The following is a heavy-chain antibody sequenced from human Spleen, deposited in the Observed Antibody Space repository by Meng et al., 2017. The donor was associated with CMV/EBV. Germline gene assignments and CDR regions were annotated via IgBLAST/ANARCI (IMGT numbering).Heavy chain of an antibody. J-gene: IGHJ4*02. CDR2: IFSGGNT. V-gene: IGHV3-69-1*01. CDR1: GFTVSSNY. CDR3: ARGGHYHDTGAYASY. D-gene: IGHD3-22*01. Sequence: GESLKISCAASGFTVSSNYMSWVRQAPGKGLEWVSFIFSGGNTYYADSVNYADSVKGRFTISRDNAKNSLFLQMNSLRAEDTAVYYCARGGHYHDTGAYASYWGQGTRVTVSS.